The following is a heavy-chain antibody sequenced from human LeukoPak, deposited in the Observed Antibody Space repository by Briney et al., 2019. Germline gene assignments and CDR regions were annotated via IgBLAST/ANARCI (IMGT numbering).Heavy chain of an antibody. J-gene: IGHJ4*02. CDR3: AREGYRYYFDY. V-gene: IGHV3-48*03. Sequence: GGSLRLSCAASGFTFSSYEMNWVRQAPGKWLEWVSYISSSGSTIYYADSVKGRFTISRDNAKNTLYLQMNSLRAEDTAVYHCAREGYRYYFDYWGQGTLVTVSS. CDR1: GFTFSSYE. CDR2: ISSSGSTI. D-gene: IGHD5-18*01.